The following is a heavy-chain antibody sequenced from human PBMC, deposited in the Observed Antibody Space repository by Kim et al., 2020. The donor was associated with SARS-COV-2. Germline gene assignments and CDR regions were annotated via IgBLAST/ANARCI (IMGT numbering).Heavy chain of an antibody. CDR1: GFTFSSYS. D-gene: IGHD4-17*01. Sequence: VGSLRLSCAASGFTFSSYSMNWVRQAPGKGLEWVSYISSSSSTIYYADSVKGRFTISRDNAKNSLYLQMNSLRAEDTAVYYCARDRGDYNLDAFDIWGQGTMVTVSS. J-gene: IGHJ3*02. CDR3: ARDRGDYNLDAFDI. V-gene: IGHV3-48*04. CDR2: ISSSSSTI.